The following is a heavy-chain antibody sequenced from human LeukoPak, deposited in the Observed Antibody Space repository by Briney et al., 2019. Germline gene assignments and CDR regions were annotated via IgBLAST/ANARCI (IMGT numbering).Heavy chain of an antibody. J-gene: IGHJ4*02. CDR1: GYTFTGYY. V-gene: IGHV1-2*02. CDR3: ARESSSWYGIFDY. D-gene: IGHD6-13*01. Sequence: ASVKVSCKASGYTFTGYYMHWVRQAPGQGLEWMGWINPNSGGTNYAQKFQGRVTMTRDTSISTAYMELSRLRSDDTAVYYCARESSSWYGIFDYWGQGTLVTVSS. CDR2: INPNSGGT.